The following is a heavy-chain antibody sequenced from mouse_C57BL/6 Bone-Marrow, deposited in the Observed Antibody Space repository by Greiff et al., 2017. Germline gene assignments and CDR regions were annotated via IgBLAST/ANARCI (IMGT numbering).Heavy chain of an antibody. Sequence: VQLQESGAELAKPGASVKLSCKASGYTFTSYWMHWVKQRPGQGLEWIGYINPSSGYTKYNQKFKDKAPLTADKSSSTAYMQLSSLTYEDSAVYYCAREGYDGYYPYWGQGTTLTVSS. CDR3: AREGYDGYYPY. J-gene: IGHJ2*01. CDR1: GYTFTSYW. CDR2: INPSSGYT. D-gene: IGHD2-3*01. V-gene: IGHV1-7*01.